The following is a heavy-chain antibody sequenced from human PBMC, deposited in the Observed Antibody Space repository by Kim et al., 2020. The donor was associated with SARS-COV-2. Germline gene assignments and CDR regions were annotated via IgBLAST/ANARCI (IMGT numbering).Heavy chain of an antibody. V-gene: IGHV3-30*02. J-gene: IGHJ3*02. D-gene: IGHD5-12*01. CDR3: AKSASGGYWSAFDI. Sequence: ADSVNGRFTISRDNSKNTLYLQMNSLRAEDTAVYYCAKSASGGYWSAFDIWGQGTMVTVSS.